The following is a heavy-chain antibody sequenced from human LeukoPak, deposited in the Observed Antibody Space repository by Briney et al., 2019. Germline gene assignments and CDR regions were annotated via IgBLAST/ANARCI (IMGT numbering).Heavy chain of an antibody. CDR2: ISYDGSNK. CDR1: GFTFSSYG. J-gene: IGHJ4*02. V-gene: IGHV3-30*18. CDR3: AKDRRAIGY. Sequence: GGSLRLSCAASGFTFSSYGMPWVRQAPGKGLEWVAVISYDGSNKHYADSVKGRFTISRDNSKNTLYLQMNSLRAEDTAVYYCAKDRRAIGYWGQGTLVTVSS. D-gene: IGHD2-2*02.